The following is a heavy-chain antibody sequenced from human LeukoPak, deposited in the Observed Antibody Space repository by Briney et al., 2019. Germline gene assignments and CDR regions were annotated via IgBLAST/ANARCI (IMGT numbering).Heavy chain of an antibody. D-gene: IGHD1-14*01. Sequence: SETLSLTCTVSGGSISGGDYYWSWIRQPPGKGLECIGYIYYSGSTYYNASLKSRVTISVDMSKNQFSLRLTSVTAADTAVYYCARVANRLATASDVWGQGTLVTVSS. CDR1: GGSISGGDYY. J-gene: IGHJ4*02. CDR3: ARVANRLATASDV. V-gene: IGHV4-30-4*01. CDR2: IYYSGST.